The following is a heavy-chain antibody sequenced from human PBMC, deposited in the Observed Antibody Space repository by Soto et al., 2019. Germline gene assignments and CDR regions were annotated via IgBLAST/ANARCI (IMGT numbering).Heavy chain of an antibody. CDR3: AKGYYISGSWLPTFAS. J-gene: IGHJ4*02. Sequence: QVQLVDSGGGVVQPGRSLRLSCAASGFIFSTYAMHWVRQAPGKGLEWVAVVSHDGTTVHFADSVKGRYTISRDNSKKTLYLQMNSLRPEDTAIYYCAKGYYISGSWLPTFASWGQGTLVTVSS. V-gene: IGHV3-30*18. D-gene: IGHD3-10*01. CDR1: GFIFSTYA. CDR2: VSHDGTTV.